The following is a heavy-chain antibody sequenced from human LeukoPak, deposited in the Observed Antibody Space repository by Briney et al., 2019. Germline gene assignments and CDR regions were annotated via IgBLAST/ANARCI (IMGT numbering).Heavy chain of an antibody. J-gene: IGHJ3*02. D-gene: IGHD3-9*01. Sequence: GESLKISCKGSGYSFTSYWIGWVRQMPGKGLEWMGIIYPGDSDTRYSPSFQGQVTISADKSISTAYLQWSSLKASDTAMYYCARSSQAFTISHAFDIWGQGTMVTVSS. CDR3: ARSSQAFTISHAFDI. CDR2: IYPGDSDT. CDR1: GYSFTSYW. V-gene: IGHV5-51*01.